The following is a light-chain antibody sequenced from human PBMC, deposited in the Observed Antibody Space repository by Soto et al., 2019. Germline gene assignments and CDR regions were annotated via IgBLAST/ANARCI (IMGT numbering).Light chain of an antibody. CDR2: EVS. CDR1: NSDIGSYNY. V-gene: IGLV2-14*01. J-gene: IGLJ1*01. Sequence: QSVLTQPASVSGSSGQSITISCSGTNSDIGSYNYVSWYLQHPGKAPKLIVFEVSNRPSGISDRFSGSKSGNTAYLTISGLQTEDEAVYYCNSFTSSNTRPYVFGTGTKVTVL. CDR3: NSFTSSNTRPYV.